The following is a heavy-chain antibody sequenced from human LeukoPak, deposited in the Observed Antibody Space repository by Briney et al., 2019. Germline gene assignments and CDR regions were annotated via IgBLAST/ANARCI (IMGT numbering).Heavy chain of an antibody. D-gene: IGHD1-26*01. Sequence: PSGTLSLTCAVSGGSITTTNWWSWVRQPPGKGLEWIGEVHLNGATNYNPSLESRFSMSIDKSNNHLSLEVTSVTAADTAVYYCTRESGAFSPFGFWGQGTLVTVSS. J-gene: IGHJ4*02. V-gene: IGHV4-4*02. CDR1: GGSITTTNW. CDR3: TRESGAFSPFGF. CDR2: VHLNGAT.